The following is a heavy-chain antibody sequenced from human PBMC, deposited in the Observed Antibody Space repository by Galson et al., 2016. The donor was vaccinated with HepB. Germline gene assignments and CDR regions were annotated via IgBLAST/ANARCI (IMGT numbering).Heavy chain of an antibody. CDR2: LIPDFGSA. D-gene: IGHD6-6*01. Sequence: SVKVSCKASGGTFSNYSFSWVRQAPGQGLEWMGGLIPDFGSAPSAAHFKGRATITADKISNTVYRDLRSLRADDTAVYFCARGGTIYQLHQPPNDYWGQGTPVTVSA. V-gene: IGHV1-69*06. CDR3: ARGGTIYQLHQPPNDY. J-gene: IGHJ4*02. CDR1: GGTFSNYS.